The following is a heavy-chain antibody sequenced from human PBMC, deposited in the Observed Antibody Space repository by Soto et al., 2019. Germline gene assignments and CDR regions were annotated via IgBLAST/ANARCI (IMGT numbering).Heavy chain of an antibody. V-gene: IGHV3-30-3*01. CDR3: ASSAKCSSTRCYDVSF. J-gene: IGHJ4*02. D-gene: IGHD2-2*01. Sequence: QVQLVESGGGVVQPGRSLRLSCAASGFTFSSYAMHWVRQAPGKGLEWVAVISYDGSNKYYADSVKGRFTISRDNSKNTLYLQMNSLRAEDTAVYYCASSAKCSSTRCYDVSFWGQGTLVTVSS. CDR1: GFTFSSYA. CDR2: ISYDGSNK.